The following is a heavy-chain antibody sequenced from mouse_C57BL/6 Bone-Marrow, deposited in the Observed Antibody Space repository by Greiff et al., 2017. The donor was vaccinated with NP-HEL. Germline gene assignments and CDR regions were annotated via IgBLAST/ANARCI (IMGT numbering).Heavy chain of an antibody. J-gene: IGHJ4*01. CDR3: ARSPLWLRRNYYAMDY. CDR1: GYSITSDY. CDR2: ISYSGST. D-gene: IGHD2-2*01. Sequence: VQLQQSGPGLAKPSQTLSLTCSVTGYSITSDYWNWIRKFPGNKLEYMGYISYSGSTYYNPSLKSRISITRDTSKNQYYLQLNSVTTEGTATYYCARSPLWLRRNYYAMDYWGQGTSVTVSS. V-gene: IGHV3-8*01.